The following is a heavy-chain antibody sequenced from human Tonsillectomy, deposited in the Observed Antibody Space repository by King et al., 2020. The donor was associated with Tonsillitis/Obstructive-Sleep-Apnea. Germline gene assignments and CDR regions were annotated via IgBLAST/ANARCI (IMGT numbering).Heavy chain of an antibody. Sequence: VQLVESGGGVVQPGRSLRLSCTASGFTFSNYAMHWVRQAPGKGLEWVTVISYDGSKTYYIDSVKGRFTISRDNSKNTVYLQMNSLRPEDTAVYYCARLDYWGQGSLVTVSS. CDR1: GFTFSNYA. V-gene: IGHV3-30*04. CDR3: ARLDY. CDR2: ISYDGSKT. J-gene: IGHJ4*02.